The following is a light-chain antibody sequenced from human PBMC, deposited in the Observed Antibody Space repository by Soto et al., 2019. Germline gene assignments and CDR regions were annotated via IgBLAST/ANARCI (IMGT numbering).Light chain of an antibody. CDR1: QGISNA. CDR2: DAS. V-gene: IGKV1-13*02. CDR3: QQFSAYPFT. Sequence: AIQLTQSPSSLSASIGDRVTITCRASQGISNALAWYQQNSGKPPKLLIYDASTLEIGVSSRFSGSASGTEFTLTINGLQPEDFATYYCQQFSAYPFTFGPGTKVDV. J-gene: IGKJ3*01.